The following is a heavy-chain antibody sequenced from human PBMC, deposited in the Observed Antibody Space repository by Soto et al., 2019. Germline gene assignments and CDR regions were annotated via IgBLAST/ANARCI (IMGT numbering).Heavy chain of an antibody. CDR3: AGGQVVAAQH. V-gene: IGHV4-30-2*01. CDR1: GGSISSGGYS. Sequence: QLQLQESGSGLVKPSQTLSLTCAVSGGSISSGGYSWSWIRQPPGKGLEWIGYIYHSGSTYYNPSRPSRVTISVDGSKNQFSLKLSSVTAADTAVYSCAGGQVVAAQHWGQGTLVTVSS. D-gene: IGHD2-15*01. J-gene: IGHJ4*02. CDR2: IYHSGST.